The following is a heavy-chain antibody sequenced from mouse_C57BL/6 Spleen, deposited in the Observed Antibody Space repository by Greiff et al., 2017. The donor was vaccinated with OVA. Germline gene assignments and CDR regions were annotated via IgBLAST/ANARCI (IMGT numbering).Heavy chain of an antibody. J-gene: IGHJ1*03. CDR1: GYTFTSYW. CDR3: ARRGRGGYYDYWYFDV. V-gene: IGHV1-50*01. CDR2: IDPSDSYT. D-gene: IGHD2-3*01. Sequence: VQLQQPGAELVKPGASVKLSCKASGYTFTSYWMQWVKQRPGQGLEWIGEIDPSDSYTNYNQKFKGKATLTVDTSSSTAYMQLSSLTSEDSAVYYCARRGRGGYYDYWYFDVWGTGTTVTVSS.